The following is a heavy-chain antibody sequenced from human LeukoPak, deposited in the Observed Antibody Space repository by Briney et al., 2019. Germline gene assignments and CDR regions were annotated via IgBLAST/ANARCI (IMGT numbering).Heavy chain of an antibody. V-gene: IGHV1-2*02. CDR1: GYTFTGYY. CDR2: INPNSGGT. CDR3: ARVGVYSSGWYGTPGNWFDP. J-gene: IGHJ5*02. D-gene: IGHD6-19*01. Sequence: ASVKVSCKASGYTFTGYYMHWVRQAPGQGLEWMGWINPNSGGTNYAQKFHGRVTITRDTSISTAYMELSRLRSDDTAVYYCARVGVYSSGWYGTPGNWFDPWGQGTLVTVSS.